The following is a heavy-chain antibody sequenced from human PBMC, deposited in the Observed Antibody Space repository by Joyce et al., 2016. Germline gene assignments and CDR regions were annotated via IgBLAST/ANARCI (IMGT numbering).Heavy chain of an antibody. V-gene: IGHV4-30-2*01. CDR1: GASVSSGGYS. Sequence: QVQLQESGPGLVKPSQTLSLTCAVSGASVSSGGYSWSWIRQPPGKGLEWIGYIYHNESTYYNPSLKSRVTISVDRSKNQFSLKLASVTAADTAVYYCASGFNFKGRSFFDYWGQGALVTVSS. CDR3: ASGFNFKGRSFFDY. CDR2: IYHNEST. J-gene: IGHJ4*02. D-gene: IGHD3-10*01.